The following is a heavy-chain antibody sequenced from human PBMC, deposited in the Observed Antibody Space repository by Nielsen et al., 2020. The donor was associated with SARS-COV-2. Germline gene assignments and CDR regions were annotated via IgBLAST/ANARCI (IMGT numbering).Heavy chain of an antibody. Sequence: GGSLRLSCKGSGYSFTNYWIAWVRQMPGKGLEWMGIIYPGDSDTRYSPSFQGQVTISADKSISTAYLQWSSLKASDTAMYFCAIRAGGDYRFDYWGQGTLVTVSS. J-gene: IGHJ4*02. CDR3: AIRAGGDYRFDY. CDR1: GYSFTNYW. D-gene: IGHD4-17*01. CDR2: IYPGDSDT. V-gene: IGHV5-51*01.